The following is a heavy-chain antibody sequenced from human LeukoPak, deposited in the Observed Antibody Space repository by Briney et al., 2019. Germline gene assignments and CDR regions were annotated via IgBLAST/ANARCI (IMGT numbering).Heavy chain of an antibody. CDR2: IIPIFGTA. CDR3: ARGPNCGGDCYSEFCDY. J-gene: IGHJ4*02. CDR1: GGTFSSYA. D-gene: IGHD2-21*02. V-gene: IGHV1-69*05. Sequence: ASVKVSCKASGGTFSSYAISWVRQAPGQGLEWMGGIIPIFGTANYAQKFQGRVTITTDESTSTAYMELSSLRSEDTAVYYCARGPNCGGDCYSEFCDYWGQGTLVTVSS.